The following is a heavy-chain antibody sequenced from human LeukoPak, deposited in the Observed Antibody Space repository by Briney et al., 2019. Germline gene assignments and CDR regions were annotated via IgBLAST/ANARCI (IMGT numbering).Heavy chain of an antibody. Sequence: SETLSLTCAVSGYSISSGYYWSWIRQPAGNGLEWIGRIYTSGSTNYNPSLKSRVTMSVDTSKNQFSLKLSSVTAADTAVYYCARDGGYSGYEYYYYYYMDVWGKGTTVTVSS. J-gene: IGHJ6*03. D-gene: IGHD5-12*01. CDR2: IYTSGST. V-gene: IGHV4-4*07. CDR3: ARDGGYSGYEYYYYYYMDV. CDR1: GYSISSGYY.